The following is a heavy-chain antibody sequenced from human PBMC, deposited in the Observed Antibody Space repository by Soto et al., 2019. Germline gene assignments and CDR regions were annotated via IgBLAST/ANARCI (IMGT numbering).Heavy chain of an antibody. D-gene: IGHD3-22*01. V-gene: IGHV4-59*01. CDR3: ARGRVGYDSSGYYLTNPDDFDI. J-gene: IGHJ3*02. Sequence: PSETLSLTCTVSGGSISSYYWSWIRQPPGKGLEWIGYIYYSGSTNYNPSLKSRVTISVDTPKNQFSLKLSSVTAADTAVYYCARGRVGYDSSGYYLTNPDDFDIWGQGTMVTVSS. CDR1: GGSISSYY. CDR2: IYYSGST.